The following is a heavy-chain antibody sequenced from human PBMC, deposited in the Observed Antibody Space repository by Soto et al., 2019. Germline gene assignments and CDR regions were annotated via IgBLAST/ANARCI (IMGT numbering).Heavy chain of an antibody. V-gene: IGHV3-23*01. Sequence: GGSLRLSCAASGFTFTSYAMNWVRQAPGKGLEWVSSISGGGVTTYYAESVRGRFTISRDNSKNTLYLQMNSLRAEDTALYFCARGHLAATRPLDYWGQGALVTVSS. CDR1: GFTFTSYA. J-gene: IGHJ4*02. CDR3: ARGHLAATRPLDY. D-gene: IGHD5-12*01. CDR2: ISGGGVTT.